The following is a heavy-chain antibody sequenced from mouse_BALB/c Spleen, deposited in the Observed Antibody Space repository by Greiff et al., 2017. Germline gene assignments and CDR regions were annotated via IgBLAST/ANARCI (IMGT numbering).Heavy chain of an antibody. CDR1: GFTFSDYY. V-gene: IGHV5-4*02. Sequence: DVKLVESGGGLVKPGGSLKLSCAASGFTFSDYYMYWVRQTPEKRLEWVATISDGGSYTYYPDSVKGRFTISRDNAKNNLYLQMSSLKSEDTAMYYCARDYYGNHEAMDYWGQGTSVTVSS. D-gene: IGHD2-1*01. J-gene: IGHJ4*01. CDR3: ARDYYGNHEAMDY. CDR2: ISDGGSYT.